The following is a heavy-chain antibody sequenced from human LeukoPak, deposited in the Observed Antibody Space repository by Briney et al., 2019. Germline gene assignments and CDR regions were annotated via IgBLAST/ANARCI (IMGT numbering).Heavy chain of an antibody. J-gene: IGHJ3*02. V-gene: IGHV3-53*01. CDR1: GFIVSSNY. D-gene: IGHD6-19*01. CDR2: IYTGGNT. Sequence: PGGSLRLSCAASGFIVSSNYMNWVRQAPGKGLGWVSVIYTGGNTYYADSVKGRFTISRDNSKNTLYLQMHSLRAEDTAVYYCASPSSGQSFDIWGQGTMVTVSS. CDR3: ASPSSGQSFDI.